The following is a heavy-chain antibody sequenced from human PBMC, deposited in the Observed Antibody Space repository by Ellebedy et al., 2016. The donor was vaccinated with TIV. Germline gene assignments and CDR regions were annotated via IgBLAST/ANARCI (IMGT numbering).Heavy chain of an antibody. J-gene: IGHJ6*02. CDR1: GFTFNSYA. Sequence: GESLKISXVVSGFTFNSYAMHWVRQAPGRGLEWVAVLSYDGSNKYYAGSVKGRFTISRDNSNNTLYLQMNSLRAEDTAVYYCARGRYYGSGSSSYYGMDVWGQGTTVTVSS. CDR3: ARGRYYGSGSSSYYGMDV. V-gene: IGHV3-30-3*01. D-gene: IGHD3-10*01. CDR2: LSYDGSNK.